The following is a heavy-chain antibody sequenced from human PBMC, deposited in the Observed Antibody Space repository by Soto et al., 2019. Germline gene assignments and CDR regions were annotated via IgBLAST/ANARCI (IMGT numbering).Heavy chain of an antibody. Sequence: QVQLVQSGAEVKKPGASVKVSCKASGYTFTSYDINWVRQATGQGLEWMGWMNPNSGNTAYAQKFQGRVTMTRNTPTRPAHMGARHPGSGAPAGFFRGGGASGGGGNWFDPWGQGTLVTVSS. CDR3: GGGASGGGGNWFDP. CDR2: MNPNSGNT. CDR1: GYTFTSYD. V-gene: IGHV1-8*01. J-gene: IGHJ5*02. D-gene: IGHD3-10*01.